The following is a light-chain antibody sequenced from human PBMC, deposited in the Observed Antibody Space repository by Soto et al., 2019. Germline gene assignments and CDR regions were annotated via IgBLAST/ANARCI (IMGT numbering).Light chain of an antibody. CDR2: KAS. CDR1: QSIINW. V-gene: IGKV1-5*03. J-gene: IGKJ1*01. Sequence: DIQMTQSPSTLSASVGDRVTITCRASQSIINWLGWYQQKPGKAPKLLIYKASSLESGVPSRFSGSGSGTDFTLTINRLQPDDFATYYCQHYNSFPWTFXQGTKVDIK. CDR3: QHYNSFPWT.